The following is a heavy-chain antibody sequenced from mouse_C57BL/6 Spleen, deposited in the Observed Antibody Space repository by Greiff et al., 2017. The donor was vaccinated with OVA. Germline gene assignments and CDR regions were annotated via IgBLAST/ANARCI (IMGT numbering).Heavy chain of an antibody. D-gene: IGHD2-5*01. CDR1: GYTFTDYY. CDR3: ARYYSNYGAMDY. J-gene: IGHJ4*01. Sequence: EVQLQQSGPVLVKPGASVKMSCKASGYTFTDYYMNWVKQSHGKSLEWIGVINPYNGGTSYNQKFKGKATLTVDKSSSTAYMELNSLTSEDFAVYYCARYYSNYGAMDYWGQGTSVTVSS. CDR2: INPYNGGT. V-gene: IGHV1-19*01.